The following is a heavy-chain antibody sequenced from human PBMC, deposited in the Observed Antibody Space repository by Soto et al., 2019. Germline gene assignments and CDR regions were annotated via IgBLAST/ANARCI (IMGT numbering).Heavy chain of an antibody. CDR3: AKRTVGWYFDL. J-gene: IGHJ2*01. V-gene: IGHV3-23*01. D-gene: IGHD4-17*01. CDR1: GFTFSSYA. CDR2: ISGSGGST. Sequence: EVQLLESGGGLVQPGGSLRLSCAASGFTFSSYAMNWVRQAPGKGLEWVSVISGSGGSTYYTDAVKGRFTISRDNSKNTRNLKMNSRGAEAPACYYCAKRTVGWYFDLWGRGTLVTVSS.